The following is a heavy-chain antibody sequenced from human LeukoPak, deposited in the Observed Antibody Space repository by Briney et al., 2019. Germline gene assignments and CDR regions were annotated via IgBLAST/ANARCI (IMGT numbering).Heavy chain of an antibody. Sequence: SETLSLTCTVSGGSISSSSYYWGWIRQPPGKGLEWIGSIYYSGSTYYNPSLKSRVTISVDTSKNQFSLRLRSVTAADTAVYYCARQRDYYDSSGFDYFDYWGQGTLVTVSS. CDR1: GGSISSSSYY. D-gene: IGHD3-22*01. J-gene: IGHJ4*02. V-gene: IGHV4-39*01. CDR2: IYYSGST. CDR3: ARQRDYYDSSGFDYFDY.